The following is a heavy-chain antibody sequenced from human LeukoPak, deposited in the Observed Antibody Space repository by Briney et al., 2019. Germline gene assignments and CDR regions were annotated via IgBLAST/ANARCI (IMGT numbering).Heavy chain of an antibody. V-gene: IGHV1-69*04. CDR2: IIPILGIA. D-gene: IGHD6-19*01. Sequence: ASVKVSCKASGGTFSSYAISWVRQAPGQGLEWMGRIIPILGIANYAQKFQGRVTITADKSTSTAYMELSSLRSEDTAVYYCARDSSGWVDPNDYWGQGTLVTVSS. CDR3: ARDSSGWVDPNDY. CDR1: GGTFSSYA. J-gene: IGHJ4*02.